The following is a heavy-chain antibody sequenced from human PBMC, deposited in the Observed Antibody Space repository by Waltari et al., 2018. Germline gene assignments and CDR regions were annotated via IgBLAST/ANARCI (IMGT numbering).Heavy chain of an antibody. J-gene: IGHJ5*02. CDR3: AKDRGDYGTNWLDP. CDR2: ISAGGDTT. V-gene: IGHV3-23*04. Sequence: EVQLVESGGGLVQPGGSLRLSCAASEFTFSRHSMTWVRPAPGKGLEWVSSISAGGDTTYYADSVKGRFTISRDNSQNTLYLQMNSLRAEDTAVYYCAKDRGDYGTNWLDPWGQGTLVTVSS. D-gene: IGHD4-17*01. CDR1: EFTFSRHS.